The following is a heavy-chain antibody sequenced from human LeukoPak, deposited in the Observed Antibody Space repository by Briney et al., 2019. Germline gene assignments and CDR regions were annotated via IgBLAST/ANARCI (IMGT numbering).Heavy chain of an antibody. CDR3: ARDPGYDTSGYYYGYFDY. CDR2: INPSGGNT. Sequence: ASVKVSCKASGYTFTSSYMHWVRQAPGQGLEWMGIINPSGGNTTYAQKFQGRVTMTRDMSTSTVYMELSSLRSEDTAAYYCARDPGYDTSGYYYGYFDYWGLGTLVTVSS. CDR1: GYTFTSSY. J-gene: IGHJ4*02. V-gene: IGHV1-46*01. D-gene: IGHD3-22*01.